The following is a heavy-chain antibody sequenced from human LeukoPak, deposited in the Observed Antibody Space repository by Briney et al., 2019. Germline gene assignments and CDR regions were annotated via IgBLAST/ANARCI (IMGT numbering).Heavy chain of an antibody. CDR3: ARDHRPEIQYYYMDV. CDR1: GFSLSNYG. CDR2: LLYDGNTK. J-gene: IGHJ6*03. V-gene: IGHV3-33*01. D-gene: IGHD1-14*01. Sequence: PGGSLRLSCAASGFSLSNYGIHWVRQAPGKRLEWVAALLYDGNTKHYADSVRGRFTISRDISKNTFYVQMNSLTAEDTAVYYCARDHRPEIQYYYMDVWGKGTTVAVSS.